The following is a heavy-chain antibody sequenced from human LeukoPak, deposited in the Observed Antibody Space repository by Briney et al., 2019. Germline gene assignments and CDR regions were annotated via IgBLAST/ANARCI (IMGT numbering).Heavy chain of an antibody. J-gene: IGHJ4*02. Sequence: GGSLRLSCAASGFTFSSYSMNWVRQAPGKGLEWDSSISSSSSYIYYADSVKGRFTISRDNAKNSLYLQMNSLRAEDTAVYYCARMSPGGSGSYYYWGQGTLVTVSS. CDR1: GFTFSSYS. V-gene: IGHV3-21*01. CDR3: ARMSPGGSGSYYY. CDR2: ISSSSSYI. D-gene: IGHD3-10*01.